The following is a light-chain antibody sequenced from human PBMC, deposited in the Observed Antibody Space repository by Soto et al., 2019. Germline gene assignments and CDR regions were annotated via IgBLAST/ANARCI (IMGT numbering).Light chain of an antibody. CDR3: QQYNSYRT. Sequence: DIQMTQSPSTLSASVGDRVAITFRASQSISNWLAWYQQKPGKAPKLLIYKASNLGSGVPSRFSGSGSGTEFTLTISSLQPDDLATYYCQQYNSYRTFGQGTKVDI. J-gene: IGKJ1*01. V-gene: IGKV1-5*03. CDR2: KAS. CDR1: QSISNW.